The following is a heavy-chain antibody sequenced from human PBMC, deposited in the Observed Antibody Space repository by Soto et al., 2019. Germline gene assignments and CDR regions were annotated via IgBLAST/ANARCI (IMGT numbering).Heavy chain of an antibody. J-gene: IGHJ5*02. D-gene: IGHD3-9*01. V-gene: IGHV4-39*01. CDR2: IYYTGST. Sequence: PSETLSLTCTVSGDSISAYSWGWIRQPPGKGLEWIGSIYYTGSTYYNPSLKSRVTISVDTSKNQFSLKLSSVTAADTAVYYCAVPLRYFGWLGWFDPWGQGTLVTVSS. CDR1: GDSISAYS. CDR3: AVPLRYFGWLGWFDP.